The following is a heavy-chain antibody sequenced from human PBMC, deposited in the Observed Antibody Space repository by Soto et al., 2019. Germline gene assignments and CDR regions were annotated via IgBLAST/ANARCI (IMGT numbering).Heavy chain of an antibody. D-gene: IGHD3-3*01. CDR1: GFTLSSYG. CDR3: AKDSRFTIFGVGKSKEEAQS. CDR2: ISYDGSNK. J-gene: IGHJ4*02. Sequence: GGSLRLSCAASGFTLSSYGMHWVRQAPGKGLEWVAVISYDGSNKYYADSVKGRFTLSRDNSKNTLYLQMNSLRAEDTAVYYCAKDSRFTIFGVGKSKEEAQSWGRGTLDLVSS. V-gene: IGHV3-30*18.